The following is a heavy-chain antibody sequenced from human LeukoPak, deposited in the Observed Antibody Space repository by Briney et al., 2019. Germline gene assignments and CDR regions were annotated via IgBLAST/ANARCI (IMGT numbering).Heavy chain of an antibody. V-gene: IGHV3-21*01. CDR1: GFTFSRYS. D-gene: IGHD5-12*01. J-gene: IGHJ4*02. Sequence: PGGSLRLSCVVSGFTFSRYSMNWVRQAPGKGLEWVSSISSSGTYIYYADSVKGRFTISRDNAKNSLYLQMNSLRAEDTAVYYCARDPGDVDRYSGHYWGQGTLVTVSS. CDR2: ISSSGTYI. CDR3: ARDPGDVDRYSGHY.